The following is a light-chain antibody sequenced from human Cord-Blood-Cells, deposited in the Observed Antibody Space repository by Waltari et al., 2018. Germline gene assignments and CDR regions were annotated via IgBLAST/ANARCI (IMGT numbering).Light chain of an antibody. CDR3: QQYDNLPIT. CDR1: QDISNY. Sequence: DIQMTQSPSSLSASVGDRVTITCQASQDISNYLNWYQQKPEKAPKLLLYDASTLETGVPSRFSGSVSGTDFTFTISSLQPEDIATYYCQQYDNLPITFGQGTRLEIK. J-gene: IGKJ5*01. V-gene: IGKV1-33*01. CDR2: DAS.